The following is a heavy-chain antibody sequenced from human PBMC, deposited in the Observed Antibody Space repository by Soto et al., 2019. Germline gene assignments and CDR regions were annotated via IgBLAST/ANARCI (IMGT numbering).Heavy chain of an antibody. V-gene: IGHV4-34*01. D-gene: IGHD3-22*01. CDR3: ARGTSSGCYYPYCDY. CDR1: GAYFSGCY. Sequence: SETLSLTCAVYGAYFSGCYWCWIRQPPGKGLEWIGEINHSGSTNYNPSLKSRVTISVDTSKNQFSLKLSSVTAADTAVYYCARGTSSGCYYPYCDYWGQGTLVTVSS. CDR2: INHSGST. J-gene: IGHJ4*02.